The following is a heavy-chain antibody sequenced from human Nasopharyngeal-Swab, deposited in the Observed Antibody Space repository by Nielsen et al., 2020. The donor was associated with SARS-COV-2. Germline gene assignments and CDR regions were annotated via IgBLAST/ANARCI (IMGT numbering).Heavy chain of an antibody. CDR1: GGTFSSYA. CDR2: IDPSDSYT. V-gene: IGHV5-10-1*01. J-gene: IGHJ5*02. Sequence: KVSCKASGGTFSSYAISWVRQMPGKGLEWMGRIDPSDSYTNYSPSFQGHVTISADKSISTAYLQWSSLKASDTAMYYCARLEDWFDPWGQGTLVTVSS. CDR3: ARLEDWFDP.